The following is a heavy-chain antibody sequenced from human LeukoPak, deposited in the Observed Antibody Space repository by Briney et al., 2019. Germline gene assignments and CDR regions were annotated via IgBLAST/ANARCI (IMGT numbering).Heavy chain of an antibody. Sequence: SQTLSLTCSVSGGSISSGSYYWSWIRQPAGKGLEWIGRFYTSGSTNYNPSLKSRVTISVDTSKNQFSLKLSSVTAADTAVYYCARGTDWGSNYYYYMDVWGKGTTVTVSS. D-gene: IGHD7-27*01. CDR2: FYTSGST. CDR3: ARGTDWGSNYYYYMDV. J-gene: IGHJ6*03. CDR1: GGSISSGSYY. V-gene: IGHV4-61*02.